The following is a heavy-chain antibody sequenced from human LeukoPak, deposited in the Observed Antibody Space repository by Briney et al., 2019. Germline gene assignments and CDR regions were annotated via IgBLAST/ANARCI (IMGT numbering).Heavy chain of an antibody. Sequence: SETLSLTCTVSGVSISSYYWSWIRQPPGEGLEWIGDIYYSGSTNYNPSLKSRVTISVDTSKNHCSLKLSSVTAADTAVYYCARESRDVETEGFDYWGQATLVTVSS. CDR3: ARESRDVETEGFDY. V-gene: IGHV4-59*01. J-gene: IGHJ4*02. CDR1: GVSISSYY. CDR2: IYYSGST. D-gene: IGHD5-24*01.